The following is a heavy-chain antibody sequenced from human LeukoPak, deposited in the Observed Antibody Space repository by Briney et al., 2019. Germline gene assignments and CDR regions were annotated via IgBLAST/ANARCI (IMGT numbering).Heavy chain of an antibody. Sequence: ASVKVSCKASGYTFTGYYMHWVRQAPGQGLEWMGRINPDSGGTNYAQKFQGRVTMTRDTSISTAYMELSRLRSDDTAVYYCARDRYYDSSGYYLFDYWGQGTLVTVSS. J-gene: IGHJ4*02. CDR2: INPDSGGT. CDR1: GYTFTGYY. D-gene: IGHD3-22*01. V-gene: IGHV1-2*06. CDR3: ARDRYYDSSGYYLFDY.